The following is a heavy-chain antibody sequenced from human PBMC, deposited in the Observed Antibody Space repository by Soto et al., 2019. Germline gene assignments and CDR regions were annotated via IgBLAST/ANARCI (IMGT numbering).Heavy chain of an antibody. J-gene: IGHJ4*02. CDR1: GGSVSGGSYY. Sequence: SETLSLTCTVSGGSVSGGSYYWSWIRQPPGKGLEWIGYIYYSGSTNYNPSLKSRVTISVDTSKNQFSLKLSSVTAADTAVYYCARYYDILTGYDYWGQGTLVTVS. D-gene: IGHD3-9*01. V-gene: IGHV4-61*01. CDR3: ARYYDILTGYDY. CDR2: IYYSGST.